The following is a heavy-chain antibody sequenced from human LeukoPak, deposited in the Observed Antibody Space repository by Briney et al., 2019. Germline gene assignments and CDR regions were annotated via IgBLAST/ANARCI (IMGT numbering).Heavy chain of an antibody. CDR3: ARSPPHYGDYTFDY. CDR1: GFTVSSNY. V-gene: IGHV3-53*01. Sequence: GSLRLSCAASGFTVSSNYMSWVRQAPGKGLEWVSVIYSGGSTYYADSVKGRFTISRDNSKNTLYLQMNSLRVEDTAVYYCARSPPHYGDYTFDYWGQGTLVTVSS. CDR2: IYSGGST. J-gene: IGHJ4*02. D-gene: IGHD4-17*01.